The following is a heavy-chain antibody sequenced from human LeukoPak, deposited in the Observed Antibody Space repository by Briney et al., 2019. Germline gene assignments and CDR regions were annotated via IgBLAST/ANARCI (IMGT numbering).Heavy chain of an antibody. CDR1: GYTFTGYY. D-gene: IGHD1-26*01. Sequence: GASVKVSCKASGYTFTGYYMHWVRQALGQGLEWMGWINPNSGGTNYAQKFQGRVTMTRDKSISTAYMELSRLRSDDTSVYYCARKWERLKGGAFYIWGQGTMVTVSS. J-gene: IGHJ3*02. CDR2: INPNSGGT. V-gene: IGHV1-2*02. CDR3: ARKWERLKGGAFYI.